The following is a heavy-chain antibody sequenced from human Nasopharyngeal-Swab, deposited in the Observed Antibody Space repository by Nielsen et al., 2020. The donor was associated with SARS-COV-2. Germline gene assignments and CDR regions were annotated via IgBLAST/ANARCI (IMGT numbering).Heavy chain of an antibody. CDR1: GYTFTAYY. D-gene: IGHD2-2*01. J-gene: IGHJ6*02. V-gene: IGHV1-2*02. CDR2: INANSGGI. CDR3: ARDIVVVRAPNYYYYGMDV. Sequence: ASVKVSCKASGYTFTAYYMHWVRQAPGQGLEWMGWINANSGGIKYAQKFQGRVTMARDTSITTAYMEMSRLRSDDTAVYYCARDIVVVRAPNYYYYGMDVWGQGTTVTVSS.